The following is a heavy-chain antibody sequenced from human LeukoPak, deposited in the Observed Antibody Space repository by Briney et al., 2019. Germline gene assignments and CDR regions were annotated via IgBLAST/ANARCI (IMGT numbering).Heavy chain of an antibody. CDR2: FDPGDGET. Sequence: GASVKVSCKVSGYTLTELSMHWVRQAPGKGLEWMGGFDPGDGETIYAQKFRGRVTMTEDTSTDTAYMELSSLRSEDTAVYYCATSMIVVVITTNDRYFDYWGQGTLVTVSS. V-gene: IGHV1-24*01. CDR1: GYTLTELS. CDR3: ATSMIVVVITTNDRYFDY. J-gene: IGHJ4*02. D-gene: IGHD3-22*01.